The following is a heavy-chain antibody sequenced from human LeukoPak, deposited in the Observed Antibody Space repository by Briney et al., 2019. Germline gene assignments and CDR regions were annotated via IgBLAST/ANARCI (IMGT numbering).Heavy chain of an antibody. CDR2: IIPIFGTA. J-gene: IGHJ5*02. D-gene: IGHD2-2*01. CDR3: ATCSSTSCLSLDNWFDP. CDR1: GGTFSSYA. V-gene: IGHV1-69*13. Sequence: SVKVSCKASGGTFSSYAISWVRQAPGQGLEWMGGIIPIFGTANYAQKFQGRVTITADESTSTAYMELSSLRSEDTAVYYCATCSSTSCLSLDNWFDPWGQGTLVTVSS.